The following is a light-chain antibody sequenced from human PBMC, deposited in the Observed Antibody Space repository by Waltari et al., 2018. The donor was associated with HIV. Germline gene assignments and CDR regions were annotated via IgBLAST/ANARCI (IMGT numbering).Light chain of an antibody. CDR3: SSYTNINTWV. J-gene: IGLJ3*02. V-gene: IGLV2-14*01. CDR2: GGS. Sequence: QSALTQPASVSGSPGQSITLSCTGTRRDVGGYNSVSWYPQHPGKAPTLRIYGGSHRPSGVSNRFSGFKSANTASRTISGRQAEDEAYYYGSSYTNINTWVFGGGTNLAVL. CDR1: RRDVGGYNS.